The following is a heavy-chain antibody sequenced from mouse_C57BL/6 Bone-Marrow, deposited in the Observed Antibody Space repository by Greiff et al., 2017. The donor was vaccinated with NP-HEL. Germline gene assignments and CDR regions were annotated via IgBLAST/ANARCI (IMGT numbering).Heavy chain of an antibody. Sequence: QVQLQQPGAELVKPGASVKLSCKASGYTFTSYWMHWVKQRPGQGLEWIGMIHPNSGSTNYNEKFKSKATLTVDKSSSTAYMQLSSLTSEDSAVYYCTTVATVVAFYWYFDVWGTGTTVTVSS. CDR3: TTVATVVAFYWYFDV. V-gene: IGHV1-64*01. J-gene: IGHJ1*03. CDR1: GYTFTSYW. D-gene: IGHD1-1*01. CDR2: IHPNSGST.